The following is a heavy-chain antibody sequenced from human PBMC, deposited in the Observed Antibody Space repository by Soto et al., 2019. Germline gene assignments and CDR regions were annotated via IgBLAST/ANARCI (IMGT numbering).Heavy chain of an antibody. J-gene: IGHJ4*02. CDR1: GYSFSSYW. CDR2: IYPGDSNT. D-gene: IGHD3-10*01. V-gene: IGHV5-51*01. CDR3: ARRYSSGNGGPPDY. Sequence: GESLKISCQGSGYSFSSYWIGWVRQMPGKGLEWMGIIYPGDSNTIYSPSFQGQVTMSADKSITTAYLQWSSLKASDTAIYYCARRYSSGNGGPPDYWGQGTRVTVSS.